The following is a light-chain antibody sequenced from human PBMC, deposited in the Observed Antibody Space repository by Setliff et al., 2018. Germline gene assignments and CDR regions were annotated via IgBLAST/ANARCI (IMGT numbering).Light chain of an antibody. CDR2: EVT. Sequence: QSALSQPASVSGSPGQSITISCTGTNRDVGAYDLVSWYQQHPGKAPKLMIYEVTKRPSGVPDRFSGSKSGNTASLTVSGLQAEDEADYYCCSYAASYNPYVFGTGTKVT. V-gene: IGLV2-8*01. J-gene: IGLJ1*01. CDR1: NRDVGAYDL. CDR3: CSYAASYNPYV.